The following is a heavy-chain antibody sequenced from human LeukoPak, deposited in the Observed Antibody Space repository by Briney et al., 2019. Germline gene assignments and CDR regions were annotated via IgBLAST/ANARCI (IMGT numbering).Heavy chain of an antibody. V-gene: IGHV3-23*01. CDR1: GFTFSSYD. J-gene: IGHJ4*02. CDR3: AKDWGTYFASGSSYFDY. CDR2: IRPSGDNT. D-gene: IGHD3-10*01. Sequence: GGSLRLSCAASGFTFSSYDMTWVRQAPGRGLEWVSSIRPSGDNTYYGDSVKGRFTISRDNSKNTQYLQMDSLRPEDTAVYYCAKDWGTYFASGSSYFDYWGQGTLVTVSS.